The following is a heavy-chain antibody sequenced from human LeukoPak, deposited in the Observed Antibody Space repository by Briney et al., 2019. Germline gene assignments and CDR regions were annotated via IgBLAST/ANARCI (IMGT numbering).Heavy chain of an antibody. CDR2: IYYSGST. CDR1: GGSISSGGYY. CDR3: ARAEGPRPHVYFQH. V-gene: IGHV4-31*03. Sequence: SETLSLTCTVSGGSISSGGYYWSWIRQHPGKGLEWIGYIYYSGSTYYNPSLKSRVTISVDTSKNQFSLKLSSVTAADTAVYYCARAEGPRPHVYFQHWGQGTLVTVSS. J-gene: IGHJ1*01.